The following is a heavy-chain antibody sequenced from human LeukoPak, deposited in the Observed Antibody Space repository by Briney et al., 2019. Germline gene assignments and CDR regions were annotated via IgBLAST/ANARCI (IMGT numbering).Heavy chain of an antibody. D-gene: IGHD6-13*01. CDR3: ARGEQQLDDAFDI. Sequence: SETLSLTCAVYGESFSGYYWSWIRQPPGKGLEWIGEINHSGSTNYNPSLKSRVTISVDTSKNQFSLKLSSVTAADTAVYYCARGEQQLDDAFDIWGQGTMVTVSS. V-gene: IGHV4-34*01. CDR2: INHSGST. CDR1: GESFSGYY. J-gene: IGHJ3*02.